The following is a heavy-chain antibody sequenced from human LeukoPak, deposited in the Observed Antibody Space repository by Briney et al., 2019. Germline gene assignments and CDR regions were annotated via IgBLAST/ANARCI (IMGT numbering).Heavy chain of an antibody. CDR3: ARDSGNYRTFDY. Sequence: SVKVSCKASGGTFSSYAISWVRQAPGQGLEWMGGIIPIFGTANYAQKFQGRVTITADESTSTAYMELSSLRSEDTAVYYCARDSGNYRTFDYWGQGTLVTVSS. CDR2: IIPIFGTA. D-gene: IGHD1-26*01. J-gene: IGHJ4*02. CDR1: GGTFSSYA. V-gene: IGHV1-69*13.